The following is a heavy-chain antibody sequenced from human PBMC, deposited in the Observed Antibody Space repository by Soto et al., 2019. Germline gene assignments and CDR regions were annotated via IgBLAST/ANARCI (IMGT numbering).Heavy chain of an antibody. V-gene: IGHV3-74*01. J-gene: IGHJ5*02. CDR1: GLTFSSYW. D-gene: IGHD3-10*01. Sequence: EEQLVESGGGLVQPGGSLRLSCAASGLTFSSYWMHWVRQAPGKGLVWVSRIKRDGSDTSYAGSVKGRFTISRDNANSILYLQMNRLRAEDTAVYYCARDDGTGTYDTPSWGQGTLVTVSS. CDR2: IKRDGSDT. CDR3: ARDDGTGTYDTPS.